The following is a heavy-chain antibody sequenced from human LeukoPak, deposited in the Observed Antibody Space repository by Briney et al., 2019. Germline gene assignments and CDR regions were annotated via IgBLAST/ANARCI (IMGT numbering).Heavy chain of an antibody. CDR3: ARLRHSGYDGEDAFDI. D-gene: IGHD5-12*01. Sequence: ASVKVSCKASGYTFTGYYMHWVRQAPGQGLEWMGWINPNSGGTNCAQKFQGRVTMTRDTSIGTAYMELSRLRSDDTAVYYCARLRHSGYDGEDAFDIWGQGTMVTVSS. J-gene: IGHJ3*02. V-gene: IGHV1-2*02. CDR2: INPNSGGT. CDR1: GYTFTGYY.